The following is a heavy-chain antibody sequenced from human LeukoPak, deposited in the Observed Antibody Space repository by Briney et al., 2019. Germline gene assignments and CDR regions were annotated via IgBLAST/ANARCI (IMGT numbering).Heavy chain of an antibody. Sequence: GGSLRLSCAASGFTFSSYSMNWVRQAPGKGLEWVSSISSSSSYIYYADSVKGRFTISRDNAKNSLYLQMNSLRAEDTAMYYCAREKSGSSGYYYFDYWGQGTLVTVSS. CDR3: AREKSGSSGYYYFDY. CDR1: GFTFSSYS. J-gene: IGHJ4*02. V-gene: IGHV3-21*01. D-gene: IGHD3-22*01. CDR2: ISSSSSYI.